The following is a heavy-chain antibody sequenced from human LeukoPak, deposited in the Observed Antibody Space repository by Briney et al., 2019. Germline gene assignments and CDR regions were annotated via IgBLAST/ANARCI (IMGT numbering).Heavy chain of an antibody. CDR2: IYYSGST. CDR3: ARRYRVVPAAKVPSAYFDY. Sequence: SETLSLTCTVSGGSISSSSYYWGWIRQPPGKGLEWIGSIYYSGSTCYTPSLKSRVTISVDTSKNQFSLKLSSVTAADTAVYYCARRYRVVPAAKVPSAYFDYWGQGTLVTVSS. V-gene: IGHV4-39*01. J-gene: IGHJ4*02. D-gene: IGHD2-2*01. CDR1: GGSISSSSYY.